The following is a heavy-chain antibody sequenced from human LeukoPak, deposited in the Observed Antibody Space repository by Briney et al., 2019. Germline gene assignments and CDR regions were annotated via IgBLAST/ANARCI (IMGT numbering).Heavy chain of an antibody. CDR1: GFTFRSYG. D-gene: IGHD3-22*01. Sequence: WGSVTLSCAASGFTFRSYGMHWVRQAPGKGLEYVSAISSNGSRTYYANSVKGRFTISRDNSRNTLYLQMGSLRAEDMAVYYCATYYYDSGGFHFHHWGHGNLVTVSS. J-gene: IGHJ1*01. CDR3: ATYYYDSGGFHFHH. CDR2: ISSNGSRT. V-gene: IGHV3-64*01.